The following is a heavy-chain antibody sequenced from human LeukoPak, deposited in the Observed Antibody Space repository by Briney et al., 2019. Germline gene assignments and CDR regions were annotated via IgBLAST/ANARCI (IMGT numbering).Heavy chain of an antibody. D-gene: IGHD2-2*01. CDR2: ISGSGGST. Sequence: GGSLRLSCAASGFTFSSYAMSWVRQAPGKGLEWVSAISGSGGSTYYADSVKGRFTISRDNANNLLFLQMNSLRAEDTAVYYCARDRRPSEYLGLHVWGQGTTVIVSS. CDR1: GFTFSSYA. J-gene: IGHJ6*02. CDR3: ARDRRPSEYLGLHV. V-gene: IGHV3-23*01.